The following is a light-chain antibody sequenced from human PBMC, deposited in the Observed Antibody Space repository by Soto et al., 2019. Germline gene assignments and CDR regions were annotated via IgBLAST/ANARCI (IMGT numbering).Light chain of an antibody. CDR3: SSYTSSSTRI. V-gene: IGLV2-14*03. CDR2: DVT. J-gene: IGLJ2*01. Sequence: QSVLTQPASLSGSPGQSITISCTGTSSDVGRYNYVSWYQQHPGKAPKLMIYDVTNRPSGVSDRFAGAKSGNTASLTISGLQAEDEADYYCSSYTSSSTRIFGGGTKLTGL. CDR1: SSDVGRYNY.